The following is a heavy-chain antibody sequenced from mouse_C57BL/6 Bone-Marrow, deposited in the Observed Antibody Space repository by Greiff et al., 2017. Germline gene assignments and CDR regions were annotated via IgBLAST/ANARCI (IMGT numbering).Heavy chain of an antibody. D-gene: IGHD4-1*02. CDR3: ARSSTGTLLFDY. CDR2: IYPGSGNT. CDR1: GYTFTDYY. V-gene: IGHV1-76*01. J-gene: IGHJ2*01. Sequence: VQLQQSGAELVRPGASVKLSCKASGYTFTDYYINWVKQRPGQGLEWIARIYPGSGNTYYNEKFKGKATLTAEKSSSPAYMQLSSLTSEDSAVYFCARSSTGTLLFDYWGQGTTLTVSS.